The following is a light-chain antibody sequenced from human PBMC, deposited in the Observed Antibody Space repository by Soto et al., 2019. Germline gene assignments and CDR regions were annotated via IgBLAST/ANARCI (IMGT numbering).Light chain of an antibody. CDR3: QQYNNWPRT. V-gene: IGKV3-15*01. J-gene: IGKJ1*01. CDR1: QSVSRN. CDR2: GAT. Sequence: EIVLTQSPVTLSLSPGERATLSCRASQSVSRNLAWYQQKPGQAPRLLIHGATTRATGIPARFSGSGSGTEFTLTISSLQSEDFAVYYCQQYNNWPRTFGQGTKVDI.